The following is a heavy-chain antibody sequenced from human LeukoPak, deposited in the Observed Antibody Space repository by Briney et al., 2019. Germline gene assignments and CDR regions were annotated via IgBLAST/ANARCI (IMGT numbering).Heavy chain of an antibody. CDR3: ARTLPYSSSWETYYYYGMDV. D-gene: IGHD6-13*01. CDR2: ISSSGSTI. J-gene: IGHJ6*02. V-gene: IGHV3-48*03. Sequence: GGSLRLSCAASGFTFSSYEMNWVRQAPGKGLEWVSYISSSGSTIYYADSVKGRFTISRDNAKNSLYLQMNSLRAEDTAVYYCARTLPYSSSWETYYYYGMDVWGQGTTVTVSS. CDR1: GFTFSSYE.